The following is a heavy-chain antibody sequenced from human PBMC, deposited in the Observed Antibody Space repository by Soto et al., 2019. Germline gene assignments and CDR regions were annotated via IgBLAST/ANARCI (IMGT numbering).Heavy chain of an antibody. CDR1: GYTFTSYA. CDR3: ARDALWEQQLVRFDY. J-gene: IGHJ4*02. D-gene: IGHD6-13*01. Sequence: ASVKVSCKASGYTFTSYAMHWVRQAPGQRLEWMGWINAGNGNTKYSQKFQGRVTITRDTSASTAYMELSSLRSEDTAVYYCARDALWEQQLVRFDYWGQGTLVTVSS. V-gene: IGHV1-3*01. CDR2: INAGNGNT.